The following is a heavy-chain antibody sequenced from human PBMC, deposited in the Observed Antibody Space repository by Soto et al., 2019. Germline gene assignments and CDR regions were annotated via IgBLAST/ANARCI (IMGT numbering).Heavy chain of an antibody. CDR3: AGLPRSGWAHYYYGMDV. D-gene: IGHD6-19*01. CDR1: GFTFSTYG. V-gene: IGHV3-30*03. CDR2: MSHDGSHK. J-gene: IGHJ6*02. Sequence: QVQLVESGGGVVQAGGSLGLSCTASGFTFSTYGMHWVRQAPGKGPEWVAVMSHDGSHKAFLDSVKGRFIISRDNSKNPLYLQMNSLRPDDTAVYYCAGLPRSGWAHYYYGMDVWGQGTTVIVSS.